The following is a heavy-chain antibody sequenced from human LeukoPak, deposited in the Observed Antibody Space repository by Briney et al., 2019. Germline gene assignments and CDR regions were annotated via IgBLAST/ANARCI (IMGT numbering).Heavy chain of an antibody. V-gene: IGHV1-18*01. D-gene: IGHD4-17*01. J-gene: IGHJ1*01. CDR1: GYTFTSYG. CDR3: ASPDDYGDYALQH. CDR2: ISAYNGNT. Sequence: ATVKVSCKASGYTFTSYGISGVRQAPGQGLEWMGWISAYNGNTNYAQKLQGRVTMTTDTSTSTASMELRSLRSDDTAVYYCASPDDYGDYALQHWGQGTLVTVSS.